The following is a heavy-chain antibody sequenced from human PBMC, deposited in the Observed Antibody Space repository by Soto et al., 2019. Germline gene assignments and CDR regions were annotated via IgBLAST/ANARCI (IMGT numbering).Heavy chain of an antibody. V-gene: IGHV1-3*01. CDR2: INAGNGNT. CDR3: ARDYYGWGSYYYYYYYYGMDV. Sequence: GASVKVSCKASGYTFTSYAMHWVRQAPGQRLEWMGWINAGNGNTKYSQKFQGRVTITRDTSASTAYMELSSLRSEDTAVYYCARDYYGWGSYYYYYYYYGMDVWGKGPTVTVS. D-gene: IGHD3-10*01. J-gene: IGHJ6*04. CDR1: GYTFTSYA.